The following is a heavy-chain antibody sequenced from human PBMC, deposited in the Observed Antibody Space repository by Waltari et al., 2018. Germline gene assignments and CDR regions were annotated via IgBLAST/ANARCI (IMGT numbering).Heavy chain of an antibody. D-gene: IGHD6-6*01. Sequence: SSYYWGWIRQPPGKGLEWIGSIYYSGSTYYNPSLKSRVTISVDTSKNQFSLKLSSVTAADTAVYYCARKKRSYSSSSGRNWFDPWGQGTLVTVSS. CDR1: SSYY. J-gene: IGHJ5*02. V-gene: IGHV4-39*07. CDR2: IYYSGST. CDR3: ARKKRSYSSSSGRNWFDP.